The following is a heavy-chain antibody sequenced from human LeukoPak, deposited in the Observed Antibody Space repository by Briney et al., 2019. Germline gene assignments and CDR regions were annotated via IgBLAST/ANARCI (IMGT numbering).Heavy chain of an antibody. CDR1: GFTFGSYE. CDR2: ISSSGSTI. V-gene: IGHV3-48*03. Sequence: QTGGSLRLSCAASGFTFGSYEMNWVRQAPGKGLEWVLYISSSGSTIYYADSVKGRFTISRDNAKNSLYLQMNSLRAEDTAVYYCARVTRGYSYGVDYWGQGTLVTVSS. J-gene: IGHJ4*02. CDR3: ARVTRGYSYGVDY. D-gene: IGHD5-18*01.